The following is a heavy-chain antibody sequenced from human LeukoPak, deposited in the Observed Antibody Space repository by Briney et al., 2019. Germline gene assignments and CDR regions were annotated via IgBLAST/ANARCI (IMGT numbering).Heavy chain of an antibody. Sequence: ASVKVSCKASGYTFTSYGSSWVRQAPGQGLEWMGWISAYNGNTNYAQKLQGRVTMTTDTSTSTAYMELSSLRSEDTAVYYCATDSSSWPYYYYYGMDVWGQGTTVTVSS. CDR1: GYTFTSYG. CDR3: ATDSSSWPYYYYYGMDV. D-gene: IGHD6-13*01. J-gene: IGHJ6*02. V-gene: IGHV1-18*01. CDR2: ISAYNGNT.